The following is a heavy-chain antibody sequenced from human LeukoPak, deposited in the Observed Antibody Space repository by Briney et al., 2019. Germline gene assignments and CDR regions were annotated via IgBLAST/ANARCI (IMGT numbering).Heavy chain of an antibody. CDR2: ISGSGGST. Sequence: PGGSLRLTCAASGFTFSSYAMSWVRQAPGKGLEWVSAISGSGGSTYCADSVKGRFTISRDNSKNTLYLQMNSLRAEDTAVYYCAKDAPVNIVVVPAANSWGQGTLVTVSS. CDR1: GFTFSSYA. J-gene: IGHJ4*02. V-gene: IGHV3-23*01. D-gene: IGHD2-2*01. CDR3: AKDAPVNIVVVPAANS.